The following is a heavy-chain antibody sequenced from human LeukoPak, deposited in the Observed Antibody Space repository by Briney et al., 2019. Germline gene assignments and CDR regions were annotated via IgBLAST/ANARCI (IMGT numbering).Heavy chain of an antibody. D-gene: IGHD1-26*01. Sequence: SQTLSLTCTVSGGSISSGGYYWSWIRQPPGKGLEWIGYIYYSGSTYYNPSLMSRFTISVDTSNNQFSLKLSSVTAADTAVYYCARDLGGSYGGYYFDYWGQGTLVTVSS. J-gene: IGHJ4*02. CDR1: GGSISSGGYY. V-gene: IGHV4-30-4*01. CDR2: IYYSGST. CDR3: ARDLGGSYGGYYFDY.